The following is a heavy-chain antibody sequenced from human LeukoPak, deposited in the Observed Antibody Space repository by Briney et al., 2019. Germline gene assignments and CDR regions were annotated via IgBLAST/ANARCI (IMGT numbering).Heavy chain of an antibody. D-gene: IGHD5-12*01. CDR3: ARGYSGYEFGY. J-gene: IGHJ4*02. Sequence: GGSLRLSCAAAGFTFSSYSMNWLRQAPGKGLEWVANIKEDGSEEYYVDSVKGRFTISRDNARKSLYLQMNSLRVEDTAVYYCARGYSGYEFGYWGQGTLVTVSS. V-gene: IGHV3-7*04. CDR1: GFTFSSYS. CDR2: IKEDGSEE.